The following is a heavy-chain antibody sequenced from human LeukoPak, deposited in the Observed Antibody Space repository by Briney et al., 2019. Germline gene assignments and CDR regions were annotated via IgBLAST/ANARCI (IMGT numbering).Heavy chain of an antibody. CDR2: INNIGST. J-gene: IGHJ4*02. V-gene: IGHV4-4*09. CDR3: ARLVEYTTGWYRSYHFDS. D-gene: IGHD6-19*01. Sequence: SETLSLTCRVSGDPINTSYWSWIRQPPGQALEWIGYINNIGSTNYNPSLKSRVTMSVDTSEKQFSLQLTSVTAADTALYYCARLVEYTTGWYRSYHFDSWGQGTLVTVSS. CDR1: GDPINTSY.